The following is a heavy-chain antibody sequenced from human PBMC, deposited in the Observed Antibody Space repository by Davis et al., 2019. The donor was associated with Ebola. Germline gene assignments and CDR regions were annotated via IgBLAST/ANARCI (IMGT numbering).Heavy chain of an antibody. CDR3: ARDTILNDALFDY. D-gene: IGHD3-3*01. CDR2: IIPIFGTA. Sequence: SVKVSCKASGGTFSSYAISWVRQAPGQGLEWMGGIIPIFGTANYAQKFQGRVTITADKSTSTAYMELSSLRSEDTAVYYCARDTILNDALFDYWGQGTLVTVSS. J-gene: IGHJ4*02. CDR1: GGTFSSYA. V-gene: IGHV1-69*06.